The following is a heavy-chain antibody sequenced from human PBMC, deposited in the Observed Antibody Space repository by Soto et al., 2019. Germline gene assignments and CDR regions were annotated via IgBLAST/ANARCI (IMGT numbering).Heavy chain of an antibody. CDR1: GFTFTSSA. J-gene: IGHJ2*01. Sequence: QMQLVQSGPEVKKPGTSVKVSCKASGFTFTSSAVQWVRQARGQRLEWIGWIVVGSGNTNYAQKFQERVTITRDMSTSTAYMELSSLRSEDTAVYYCAADSTEDYGGSYWYFDLWGRGTLVTVSS. D-gene: IGHD4-17*01. CDR3: AADSTEDYGGSYWYFDL. V-gene: IGHV1-58*01. CDR2: IVVGSGNT.